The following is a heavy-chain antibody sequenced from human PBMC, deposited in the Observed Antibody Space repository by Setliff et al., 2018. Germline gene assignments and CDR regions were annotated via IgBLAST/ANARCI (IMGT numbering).Heavy chain of an antibody. V-gene: IGHV3-73*01. D-gene: IGHD5-18*01. J-gene: IGHJ3*02. CDR1: GFSFSGSA. Sequence: GESLTISCAASGFSFSGSAVYWVRQASVKGLEWIGRIRGRTDNYATAYAASVRGRFTISRDDSKNTAYLQMNSLKTEDTAVYYCTFARDGYDVFDIWGQGTMVTV. CDR2: IRGRTDNYAT. CDR3: TFARDGYDVFDI.